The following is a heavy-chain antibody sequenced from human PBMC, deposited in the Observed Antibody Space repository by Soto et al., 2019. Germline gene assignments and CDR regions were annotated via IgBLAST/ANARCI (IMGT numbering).Heavy chain of an antibody. J-gene: IGHJ6*02. CDR2: ISGSGGST. CDR3: AKGQIGGYSYGRFGMDV. CDR1: GFTFSSYA. D-gene: IGHD5-18*01. V-gene: IGHV3-23*01. Sequence: GSLRLSCAASGFTFSSYAMSWVRQAPGKGLEWVSAISGSGGSTYYADSVKGRFTISRDNSKNTLYLQMNSLRAEDTAVYYCAKGQIGGYSYGRFGMDVWGQGTTVTVSS.